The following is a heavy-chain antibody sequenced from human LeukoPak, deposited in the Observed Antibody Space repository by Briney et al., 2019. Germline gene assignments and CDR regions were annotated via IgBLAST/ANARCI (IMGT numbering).Heavy chain of an antibody. CDR1: GDSISTYY. CDR3: ARGRVSSSTWYSTYYYFFYMDF. J-gene: IGHJ6*03. CDR2: IYTSGST. V-gene: IGHV4-4*07. Sequence: SETLSLTCTVSGDSISTYYWSWIRQPAAKGLEWIGRIYTSGSTYYNPSLKSRVTMSVDTSKNQFSLKLTSVTAADTAVYYCARGRVSSSTWYSTYYYFFYMDFWGKGTTVTVSS. D-gene: IGHD4-11*01.